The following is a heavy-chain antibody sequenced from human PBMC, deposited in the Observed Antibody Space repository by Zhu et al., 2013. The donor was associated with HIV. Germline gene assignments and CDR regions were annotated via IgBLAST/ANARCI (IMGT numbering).Heavy chain of an antibody. CDR3: ARVRKIPMIVVVITTVYYMDV. V-gene: IGHV4-34*01. CDR1: GGSFSDYS. J-gene: IGHJ6*03. CDR2: INDSGST. D-gene: IGHD3-22*01. Sequence: QVQLQQWGAGLLKPSETLSLTCAVYGGSFSDYSWSWIRQPPGKGLEWIGEINDSGSTNYNPSLTSRVTISVDTSKNQFSLKLRSVTAADTALYYCARVRKIPMIVVVITTVYYMDVWGKGTTVTVSS.